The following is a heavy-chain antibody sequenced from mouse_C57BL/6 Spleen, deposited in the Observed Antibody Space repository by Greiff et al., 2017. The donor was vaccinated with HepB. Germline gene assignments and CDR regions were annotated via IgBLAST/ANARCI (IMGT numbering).Heavy chain of an antibody. CDR2: ISDGGSYT. V-gene: IGHV5-4*01. Sequence: EVQVVESGGGLVKPGGSLKLSCAASGFTFSSYAMSWVRQTPEKRLEWVATISDGGSYTYYPDNVKGRFTISRDNAKNNLYLQMSHRKSEDTAMYYCARDRPMTTVVANWYVDVWGTGTTVTVSS. CDR3: ARDRPMTTVVANWYVDV. D-gene: IGHD1-1*01. CDR1: GFTFSSYA. J-gene: IGHJ1*03.